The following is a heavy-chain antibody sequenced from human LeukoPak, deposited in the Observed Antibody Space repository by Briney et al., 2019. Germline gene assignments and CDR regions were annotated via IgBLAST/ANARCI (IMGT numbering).Heavy chain of an antibody. V-gene: IGHV3-53*01. Sequence: GGSLRLSCAASGLTVNNNYMNWVRQAPGKGLEWVSALYIGGNTYYADSVRGRFTISRDNSKNTLYLQMNSLRAEDTAIYYCAKDFSRLYYYDSSGQGYWGQGTLVTVSS. CDR2: LYIGGNT. D-gene: IGHD3-22*01. CDR3: AKDFSRLYYYDSSGQGY. CDR1: GLTVNNNY. J-gene: IGHJ4*02.